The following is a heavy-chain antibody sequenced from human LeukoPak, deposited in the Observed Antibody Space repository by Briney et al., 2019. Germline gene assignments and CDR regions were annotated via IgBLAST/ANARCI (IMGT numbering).Heavy chain of an antibody. CDR1: GFTFSSYG. Sequence: GGSLRLSCAASGFTFSSYGMSWVRQAPGKGLEWVSAISGSGGSTYYADSVKGRFTISRDNSKNTLYLQMNSLRAEDTAVYYCAKYSSLGVIVDYWGQGTLVTVSS. CDR3: AKYSSLGVIVDY. D-gene: IGHD2-21*01. CDR2: ISGSGGST. V-gene: IGHV3-23*01. J-gene: IGHJ4*02.